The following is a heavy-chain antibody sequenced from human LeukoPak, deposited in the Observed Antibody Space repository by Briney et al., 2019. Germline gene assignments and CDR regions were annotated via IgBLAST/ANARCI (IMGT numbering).Heavy chain of an antibody. D-gene: IGHD2-21*01. CDR3: ARDYSLNY. CDR2: IKEDGSEK. CDR1: GFTFSSHW. J-gene: IGHJ4*02. Sequence: GGSLRLSCAASGFTFSSHWISWVRQAPGKGLEWVANIKEDGSEKKYVHSVKGRFSISRDNAKNSLYLQMKSLRVEDTAVYYCARDYSLNYWGRGTLVTVSS. V-gene: IGHV3-7*01.